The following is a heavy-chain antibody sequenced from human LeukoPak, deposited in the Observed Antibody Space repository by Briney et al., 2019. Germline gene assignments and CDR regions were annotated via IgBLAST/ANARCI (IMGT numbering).Heavy chain of an antibody. CDR3: ARFTKVGRRDTRDEGGFDP. J-gene: IGHJ5*02. D-gene: IGHD1-26*01. V-gene: IGHV3-66*01. CDR1: GFTVSSKY. CDR2: IYSGGST. Sequence: GGSLRLSCAASGFTVSSKYMSWVRQAPGKGLEWVSVIYSGGSTYYADSVKGRFTISRDNSKNTLYLQMNSLRAEDTAVYFCARFTKVGRRDTRDEGGFDPWGQGTLVTVSS.